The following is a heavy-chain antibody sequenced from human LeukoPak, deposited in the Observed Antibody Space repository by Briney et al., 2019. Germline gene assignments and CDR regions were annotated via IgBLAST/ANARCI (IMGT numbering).Heavy chain of an antibody. V-gene: IGHV1-46*01. CDR1: GYTFTSYD. Sequence: GASVKVSCKASGYTFTSYDINWVRQAPGQGLEWMGIINPSGGSTSYAQKFQGGVTMTRDTSTSTVHMELSSLRSEDTAVYYCAREPGIAVAGTAYSNWGQGTLVTVSS. CDR2: INPSGGST. CDR3: AREPGIAVAGTAYSN. D-gene: IGHD6-19*01. J-gene: IGHJ4*02.